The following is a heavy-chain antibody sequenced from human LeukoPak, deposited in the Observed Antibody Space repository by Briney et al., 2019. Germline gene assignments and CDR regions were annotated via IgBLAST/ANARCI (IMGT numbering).Heavy chain of an antibody. CDR1: GFTFSSYG. CDR3: AKDAHMITFGGVIAYYFDY. V-gene: IGHV3-30*18. D-gene: IGHD3-16*02. CDR2: ISYDGSNK. J-gene: IGHJ4*02. Sequence: GRSLRLPCAASGFTFSSYGMHWVRQAPGKGLEWVAVISYDGSNKYYADSVKGRFTISRDNSKNTLYLQMNSLRAEDTAVYYCAKDAHMITFGGVIAYYFDYWGQGTLVTVSS.